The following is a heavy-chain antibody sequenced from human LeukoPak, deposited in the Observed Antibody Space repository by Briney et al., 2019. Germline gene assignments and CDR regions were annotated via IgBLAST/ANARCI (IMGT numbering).Heavy chain of an antibody. D-gene: IGHD3-10*01. CDR2: INHSGST. CDR3: ARLRMVRGVNHGMDV. J-gene: IGHJ6*04. Sequence: SETLSLTCAVYGGSFSGYYWSWIRQPPGKGLEWIGEINHSGSTNYNPSLKSRVTISVDTSKNQFSLKLSSVTAADTAVYYCARLRMVRGVNHGMDVWGKGTTVTVPS. CDR1: GGSFSGYY. V-gene: IGHV4-34*01.